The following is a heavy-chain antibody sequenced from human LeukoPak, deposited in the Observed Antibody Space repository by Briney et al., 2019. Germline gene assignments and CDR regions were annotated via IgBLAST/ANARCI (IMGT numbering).Heavy chain of an antibody. D-gene: IGHD3-10*01. CDR3: ARGITMVRGVINYYYYYMDV. CDR2: IKHSGST. CDR1: GGSFSGYY. V-gene: IGHV4-34*01. Sequence: SETLCLTCAVYGGSFSGYYWSWIRQPPGKGLEWIGEIKHSGSTNYNPSLKSRVTISVDTSKNQFSLKLSSVTAADTAVYYCARGITMVRGVINYYYYYMDVWGKGTTVTISS. J-gene: IGHJ6*03.